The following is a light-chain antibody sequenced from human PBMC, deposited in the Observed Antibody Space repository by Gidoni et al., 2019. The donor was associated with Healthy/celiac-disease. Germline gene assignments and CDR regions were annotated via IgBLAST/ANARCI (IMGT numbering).Light chain of an antibody. CDR3: QQLNSYHPLT. Sequence: GDRVTITCRASQGISSYLAWYQQKPGKAPKLLIYAASTLQSGVPARFSGSGSGTEFTLTISSLQPEDFATYYCQQLNSYHPLTFGGGTKVEIK. J-gene: IGKJ4*01. V-gene: IGKV1-9*01. CDR2: AAS. CDR1: QGISSY.